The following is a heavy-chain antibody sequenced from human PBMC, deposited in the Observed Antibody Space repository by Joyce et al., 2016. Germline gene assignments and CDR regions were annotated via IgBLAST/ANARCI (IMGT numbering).Heavy chain of an antibody. Sequence: QVQLQESGPGLVKPSQTLSLTCTVPGGSISSGGYYWSWIRQFPGKGLEWSGYIYYGGSTYYNPSLKGRLTISSDTSQNPFSLKMTSVTAADTAMYFCASGRGGVIVPFDSWGQGTLVTVSS. V-gene: IGHV4-31*03. CDR1: GGSISSGGYY. J-gene: IGHJ4*02. CDR3: ASGRGGVIVPFDS. CDR2: IYYGGST. D-gene: IGHD3-16*02.